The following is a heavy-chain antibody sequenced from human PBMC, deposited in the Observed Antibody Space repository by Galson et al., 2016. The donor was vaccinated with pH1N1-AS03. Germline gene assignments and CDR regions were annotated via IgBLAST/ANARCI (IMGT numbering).Heavy chain of an antibody. V-gene: IGHV3-7*03. D-gene: IGHD1-1*01. Sequence: SLRLSCAASGFTFSDYWMSWVRQAPGKGPEWVANINIDGSAKYYVDSVKGRCTISRDNAKNSLHLQINNLRAEDTAMYYCARWERWGQGTLVTVSS. J-gene: IGHJ4*02. CDR2: INIDGSAK. CDR3: ARWER. CDR1: GFTFSDYW.